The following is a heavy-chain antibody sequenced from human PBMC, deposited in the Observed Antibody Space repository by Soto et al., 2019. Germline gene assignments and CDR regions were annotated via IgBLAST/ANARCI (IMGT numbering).Heavy chain of an antibody. CDR3: ARPDEGGYSSNHHYYYALDV. V-gene: IGHV1-69*13. CDR1: ARTFMSYT. D-gene: IGHD3-22*01. CDR2: IIPIFDIT. J-gene: IGHJ6*02. Sequence: SVKVSGRASARTFMSYTISWLLQPPVQALEWMGGIIPIFDITNYAQKFQGRVTITADESTSTAYMELSSLGSDDTAVYYCARPDEGGYSSNHHYYYALDVWGQGTTVT.